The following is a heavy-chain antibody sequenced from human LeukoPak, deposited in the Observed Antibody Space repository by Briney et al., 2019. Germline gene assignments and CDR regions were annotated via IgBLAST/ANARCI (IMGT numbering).Heavy chain of an antibody. CDR3: ARLVRGVSFDY. D-gene: IGHD3-10*01. CDR2: IYSGGST. CDR1: GFTVSSNY. V-gene: IGHV3-53*01. J-gene: IGHJ4*02. Sequence: SGGSLRLSCAASGFTVSSNYMSWVRQAPGKGLEWVSVIYSGGSTYYADSVKGRFTISRDNSKNTLYLQMNSLRAEDTAVYYCARLVRGVSFDYWGRGTLVTVPS.